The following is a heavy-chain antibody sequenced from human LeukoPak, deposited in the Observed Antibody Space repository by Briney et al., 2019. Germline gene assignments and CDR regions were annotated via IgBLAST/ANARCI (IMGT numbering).Heavy chain of an antibody. D-gene: IGHD2-21*01. CDR2: GSIFSSTI. V-gene: IGHV3-48*02. CDR3: ARERVIAAAGIGFDS. CDR1: GFTFSDYS. Sequence: PSESLRLSCAASGFTFSDYSMNWVRQAPAQGMERVSYGSIFSSTIIYEDSLKGRFTISRDNAKKSLLLQMNGLRDEDTALYYCARERVIAAAGIGFDSWGQGTLDT. J-gene: IGHJ4*02.